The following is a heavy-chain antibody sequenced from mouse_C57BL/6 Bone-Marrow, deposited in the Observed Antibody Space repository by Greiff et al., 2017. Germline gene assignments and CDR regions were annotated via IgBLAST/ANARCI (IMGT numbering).Heavy chain of an antibody. Sequence: VKLMESGAELVRPGTSVKMSCKASGYTFTNYWIGWAKQRPGHGLEWIGDIYPGGGYTNYNEKFKGKATLTADKSSSTAYMQFSSLTSEDSAIYYCARFDGYYLRLDYWGQGTSVTVSS. CDR1: GYTFTNYW. CDR3: ARFDGYYLRLDY. J-gene: IGHJ4*01. V-gene: IGHV1-63*01. D-gene: IGHD2-3*01. CDR2: IYPGGGYT.